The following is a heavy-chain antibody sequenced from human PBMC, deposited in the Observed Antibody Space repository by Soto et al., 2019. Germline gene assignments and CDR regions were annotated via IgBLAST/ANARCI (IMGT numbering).Heavy chain of an antibody. J-gene: IGHJ4*02. CDR3: ARDLPPVDY. CDR1: GYTFSSYH. Sequence: QIQLVQSGAEVKKPGASVTVSCKASGYTFSSYHITWVRQAPGQGLEWMGWISAYNGNTNYAQNLQGRVTMTTDPSTSTAYMELRSLRSDDTAVYYCARDLPPVDYWGQGTLVTVSS. V-gene: IGHV1-18*01. CDR2: ISAYNGNT.